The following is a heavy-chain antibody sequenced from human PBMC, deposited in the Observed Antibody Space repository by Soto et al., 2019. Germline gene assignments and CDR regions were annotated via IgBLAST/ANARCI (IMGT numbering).Heavy chain of an antibody. D-gene: IGHD3-3*01. CDR1: GFTFSSYW. J-gene: IGHJ5*02. V-gene: IGHV3-74*01. Sequence: EVQLVESGGGLVQPGGSLRLSCAASGFTFSSYWMHWVRQAPGKGLVWVSRINSDGNSIDYADSVKGRFTISRDNAKNTLYLQRNSLRAEDTAVYYCASNYDFWCGYKNWFDPWGQGTLVTVSS. CDR3: ASNYDFWCGYKNWFDP. CDR2: INSDGNSI.